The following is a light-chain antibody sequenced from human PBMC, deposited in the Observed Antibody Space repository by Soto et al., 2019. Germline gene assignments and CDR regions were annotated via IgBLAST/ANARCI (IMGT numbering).Light chain of an antibody. Sequence: EIVMTQSPATLSVSPGERATLSCRASQSVSSNLAWYQQKPGQAPRLLIYGASTRATGIPARFSRSGSGTEFTLTISSLQSEEFAVYYCQQYNNWPYTFGQGTKLDIK. CDR3: QQYNNWPYT. CDR1: QSVSSN. V-gene: IGKV3-15*01. CDR2: GAS. J-gene: IGKJ2*01.